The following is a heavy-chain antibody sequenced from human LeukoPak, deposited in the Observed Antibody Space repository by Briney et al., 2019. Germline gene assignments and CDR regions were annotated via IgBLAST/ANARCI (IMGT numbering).Heavy chain of an antibody. Sequence: GGSLRLSWAASGFALGTHWMHWVRQAPGKWLVLVSRINGDGTTTSYADSVKGRFTISRVNAKSTLYLEMDSMRAEDTAIYYCARRWYTGTYFDLWGQGTLVTVSS. D-gene: IGHD1-26*01. CDR2: INGDGTTT. CDR1: GFALGTHW. J-gene: IGHJ4*02. CDR3: ARRWYTGTYFDL. V-gene: IGHV3-74*01.